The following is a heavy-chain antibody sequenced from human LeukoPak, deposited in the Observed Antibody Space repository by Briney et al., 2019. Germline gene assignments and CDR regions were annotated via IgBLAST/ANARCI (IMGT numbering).Heavy chain of an antibody. J-gene: IGHJ4*02. CDR2: IYYSGST. V-gene: IGHV4-39*01. D-gene: IGHD1-14*01. CDR1: GGSISSSSYY. CDR3: ARHEPTLYYFDY. Sequence: SETLSLTCTVSGGSISSSSYYWGWIRQPPGKGLEWIGSIYYSGSTYYNPSLKSRVTISVDTSKNQFSLKLSSVTAADTAVYYCARHEPTLYYFDYWGQGTLVTVSS.